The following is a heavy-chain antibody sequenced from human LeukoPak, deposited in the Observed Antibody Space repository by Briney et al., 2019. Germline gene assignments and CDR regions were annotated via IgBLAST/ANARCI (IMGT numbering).Heavy chain of an antibody. CDR3: ARDGNTYGDYHYFDY. CDR2: ISAGGRTT. V-gene: IGHV3-48*03. J-gene: IGHJ4*02. D-gene: IGHD4-17*01. CDR1: GLTFSNLK. Sequence: PGGSLRLSCAVSGLTFSNLKMNWVRQAPGKGLEWVSYISAGGRTTFYADSVKGRFTISRDNAKNSLYLQMNSLRAEDTAVYYCARDGNTYGDYHYFDYWGQGTLVTVSS.